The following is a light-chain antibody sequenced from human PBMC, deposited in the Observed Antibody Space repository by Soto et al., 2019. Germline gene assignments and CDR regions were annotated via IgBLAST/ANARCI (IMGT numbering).Light chain of an antibody. J-gene: IGKJ5*01. CDR3: QQYSSSPSIT. Sequence: IALTQSTATLSLSPVERATLSCSASQSVSSYLAWYQQKPGQAPRLLIDDASTRATGIPDRFSGSGSATDFTLTISRLEPQDFAVYYCQQYSSSPSITFGHGTRLEI. CDR1: QSVSSY. CDR2: DAS. V-gene: IGKV3-20*01.